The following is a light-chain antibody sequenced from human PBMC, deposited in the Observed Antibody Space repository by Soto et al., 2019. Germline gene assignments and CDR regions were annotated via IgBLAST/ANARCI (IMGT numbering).Light chain of an antibody. J-gene: IGLJ1*01. CDR3: CSYAGSSALYV. CDR2: EVS. CDR1: SSDVGSYNL. V-gene: IGLV2-23*02. Sequence: QSVLTQPASVSGSPGQSITISCSGTSSDVGSYNLVSWYQQHPDKAPKLMIYEVSKRPSGLSNRFSGSKSGNTASLTISGLQAEDEADYYCCSYAGSSALYVFGTGTKLTVL.